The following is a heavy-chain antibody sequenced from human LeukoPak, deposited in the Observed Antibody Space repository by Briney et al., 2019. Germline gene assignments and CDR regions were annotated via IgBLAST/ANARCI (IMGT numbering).Heavy chain of an antibody. CDR1: GYTFTSYY. CDR3: ARDPTYYYDSREDAFDI. J-gene: IGHJ3*02. CDR2: IIPIFGTA. Sequence: ASVTVSCKASGYTFTSYYMHWVRQAPGQGLEWMGGIIPIFGTANYAQKFQGRVTITADESTSTTYMELSSLRSEDTAVYYCARDPTYYYDSREDAFDIWGQGTMVTVSS. D-gene: IGHD3-22*01. V-gene: IGHV1-69*13.